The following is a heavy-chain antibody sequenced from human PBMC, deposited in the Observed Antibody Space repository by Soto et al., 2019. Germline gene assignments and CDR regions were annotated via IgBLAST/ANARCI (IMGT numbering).Heavy chain of an antibody. Sequence: ASVKVSCKAAGYTFTDYYMHWVRQAPGQGLEWMGWINPKTGGTNYVQKFQGRVTMTRDTSITTAYMELSRLRSDDTAVYYCARDVVGSDYFDSWGQGTLVTVSS. D-gene: IGHD1-26*01. V-gene: IGHV1-2*02. CDR2: INPKTGGT. CDR1: GYTFTDYY. J-gene: IGHJ4*02. CDR3: ARDVVGSDYFDS.